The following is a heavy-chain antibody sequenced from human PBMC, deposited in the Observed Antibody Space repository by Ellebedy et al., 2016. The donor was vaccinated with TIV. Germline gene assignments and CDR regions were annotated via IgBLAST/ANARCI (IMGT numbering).Heavy chain of an antibody. J-gene: IGHJ3*02. D-gene: IGHD2-2*01. Sequence: GESLKISCAASGFTFSSYAMHWVRQAPGKGLEWVAVISYDGSNKYYADSVKGRFTISRDNAKNSLYLQMNSLRAEDTAVYYCATYLTSRHDAFDIWGQGTMVTVSS. CDR1: GFTFSSYA. CDR3: ATYLTSRHDAFDI. CDR2: ISYDGSNK. V-gene: IGHV3-30-3*01.